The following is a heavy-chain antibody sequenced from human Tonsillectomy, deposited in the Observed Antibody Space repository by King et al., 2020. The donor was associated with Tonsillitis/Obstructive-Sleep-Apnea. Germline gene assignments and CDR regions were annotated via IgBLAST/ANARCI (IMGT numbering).Heavy chain of an antibody. J-gene: IGHJ4*02. CDR3: AKDYDILTDHPSNYYFDY. CDR2: ISGSGGST. V-gene: IGHV3-23*04. D-gene: IGHD3-9*01. Sequence: VQLVESGGGLVQPGGSLRLSCAASGFTFSSYAMSWVRQAPGKGLEWVSAISGSGGSTYYADSVKGRFTISRDNSKNTLYLQMNSLRAEDTAVYYCAKDYDILTDHPSNYYFDYWGQGTLVTVPS. CDR1: GFTFSSYA.